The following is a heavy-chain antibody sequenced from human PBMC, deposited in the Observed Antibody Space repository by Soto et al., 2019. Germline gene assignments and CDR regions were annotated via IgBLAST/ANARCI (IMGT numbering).Heavy chain of an antibody. CDR1: GYSFTSYW. CDR2: IYPGDSDT. CDR3: ARLGVDIVATIGATYYFDY. D-gene: IGHD5-12*01. J-gene: IGHJ4*02. V-gene: IGHV5-51*01. Sequence: GESLKISCKGSGYSFTSYWIGWVRQMPGKDLEWMGIIYPGDSDTRYSPSFQGQVTISADKSISTAYLQWSSLKASDTAMYYCARLGVDIVATIGATYYFDYWGQGTLVTVSA.